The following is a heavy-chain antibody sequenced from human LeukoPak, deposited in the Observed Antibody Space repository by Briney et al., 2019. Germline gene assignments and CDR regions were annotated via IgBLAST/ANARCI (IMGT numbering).Heavy chain of an antibody. V-gene: IGHV1-69*05. D-gene: IGHD3-22*01. CDR2: IIPIFGTA. Sequence: SVKVSCKASGGTFSSYAISWVRQAPGQGLEWMGGIIPIFGTANYAQKFQGRVTITTDESTSTAYMELSSLRSEDTAVYYCASFADYYDSSGYLWGQGTLVTVSS. CDR3: ASFADYYDSSGYL. J-gene: IGHJ4*02. CDR1: GGTFSSYA.